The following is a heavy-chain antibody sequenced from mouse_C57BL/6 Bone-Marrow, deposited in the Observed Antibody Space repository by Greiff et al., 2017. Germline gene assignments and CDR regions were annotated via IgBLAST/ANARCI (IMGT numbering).Heavy chain of an antibody. CDR3: AILGGILDDGDYEGY. V-gene: IGHV1-74*01. CDR2: IHPSDGDT. CDR1: GYTFTSYW. D-gene: IGHD2-3*01. J-gene: IGHJ2*01. Sequence: QVQLQQPGAELVKPGASVKVSCKASGYTFTSYWMHWVKQRPGQGLEWIGRIHPSDGDTNYNQKFKGKATLTVDKSSSTAYMQLSSLTSGDSAVYDCAILGGILDDGDYEGYWGQGTTLTVSA.